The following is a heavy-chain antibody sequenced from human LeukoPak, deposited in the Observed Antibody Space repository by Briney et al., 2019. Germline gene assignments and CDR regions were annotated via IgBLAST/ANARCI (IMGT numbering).Heavy chain of an antibody. CDR2: ISTYNTDI. V-gene: IGHV1-18*01. CDR1: GYTFTSHG. J-gene: IGHJ4*02. Sequence: GASVKVPCKASGYTFTSHGITWVRQAPGQGLEWMGWISTYNTDINYAQKLQGRVTMTTDTSTSTAYMELRSLRSDDTAVYYCARDSLLDYWGQGILVTVSS. CDR3: ARDSLLDY. D-gene: IGHD5/OR15-5a*01.